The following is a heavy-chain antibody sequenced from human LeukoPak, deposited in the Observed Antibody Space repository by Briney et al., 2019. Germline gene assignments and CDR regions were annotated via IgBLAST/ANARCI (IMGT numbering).Heavy chain of an antibody. D-gene: IGHD4-17*01. J-gene: IGHJ4*02. CDR3: ATLTTNENFDY. V-gene: IGHV3-74*01. Sequence: GGSLRLSCAASGFTFSSYWMHWVRQAPGKRLVWVSRINSDGSSTSYADSVKGRFTISRDNAKNTLYLQMNSLRAEDTAVYYCATLTTNENFDYWGQGTLVTVSS. CDR2: INSDGSST. CDR1: GFTFSSYW.